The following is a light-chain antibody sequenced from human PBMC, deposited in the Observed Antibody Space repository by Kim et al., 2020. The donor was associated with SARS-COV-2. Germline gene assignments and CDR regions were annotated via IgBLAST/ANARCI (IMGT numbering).Light chain of an antibody. CDR2: AAS. V-gene: IGKV1-39*01. Sequence: SASLGDRVTITCRASQSISNYLNWYQQKPGRAPNLLIYAASKLQSGVSSRFSGSGSGTDFTLTITSLQPEDFATYYCQQSHSTLYTFGQGTKLEI. CDR1: QSISNY. J-gene: IGKJ2*01. CDR3: QQSHSTLYT.